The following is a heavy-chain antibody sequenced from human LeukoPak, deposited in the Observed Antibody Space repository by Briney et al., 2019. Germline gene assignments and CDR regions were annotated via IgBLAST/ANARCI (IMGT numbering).Heavy chain of an antibody. J-gene: IGHJ4*02. CDR2: IYYSGST. V-gene: IGHV4-39*07. D-gene: IGHD4-17*01. CDR3: ARDESTVTTGDY. CDR1: GGSISSSSYY. Sequence: SETLSLTCTVSGGSISSSSYYWGWIRQPPGKGLEWIGSIYYSGSTYYNPSLKSRVTISVDTSKNQFSPKLSSVTAADTAVYYCARDESTVTTGDYWGQGTLVTVSS.